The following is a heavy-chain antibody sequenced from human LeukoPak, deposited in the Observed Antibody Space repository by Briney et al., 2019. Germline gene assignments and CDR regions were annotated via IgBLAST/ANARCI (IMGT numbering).Heavy chain of an antibody. CDR1: GFTFTRYW. D-gene: IGHD3/OR15-3a*01. CDR2: IKNDGSET. CDR3: AKDLTYYDVWMGWSNFFEY. V-gene: IGHV3-7*01. J-gene: IGHJ4*02. Sequence: GGSLRLSCATSGFTFTRYWMSWVRQAPGKGPEWVANIKNDGSETYYLDSVKGRFTISRDDAKNSVHLQMNSLRAEDTAVYYCAKDLTYYDVWMGWSNFFEYWGQGTLVTASS.